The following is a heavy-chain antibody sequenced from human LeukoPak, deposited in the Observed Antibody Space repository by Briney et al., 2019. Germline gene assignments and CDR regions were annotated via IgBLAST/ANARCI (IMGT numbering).Heavy chain of an antibody. J-gene: IGHJ4*02. Sequence: GSLRLSCAASGFTFRNYGFHWVRQAPGKGLEWVAVISHDGSEKKYAESVQGRFTISRDNSKNTVSLQMNSLRAEDTAVYYCAKDYDSSGHYYALDYWGQGTLVTVSS. CDR1: GFTFRNYG. CDR2: ISHDGSEK. D-gene: IGHD3-22*01. CDR3: AKDYDSSGHYYALDY. V-gene: IGHV3-30*18.